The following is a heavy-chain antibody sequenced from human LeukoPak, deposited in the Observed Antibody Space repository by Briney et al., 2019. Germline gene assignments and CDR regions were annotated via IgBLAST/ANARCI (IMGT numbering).Heavy chain of an antibody. CDR2: IYYSGST. V-gene: IGHV4-39*01. D-gene: IGHD3-22*01. Sequence: PSETLSLICTVSGGSISSSSYYWGWIRQPPGKGLEWIGSIYYSGSTYYNPSLKSRVTISVDTSKNQFSLKLSSVTAADTAVYYCASRRHYYDSSGYSTLDYWGQGTLVTVSS. J-gene: IGHJ4*02. CDR1: GGSISSSSYY. CDR3: ASRRHYYDSSGYSTLDY.